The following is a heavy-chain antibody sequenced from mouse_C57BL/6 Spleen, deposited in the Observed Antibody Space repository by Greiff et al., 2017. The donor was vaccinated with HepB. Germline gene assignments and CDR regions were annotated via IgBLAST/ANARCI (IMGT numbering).Heavy chain of an antibody. V-gene: IGHV1-55*01. D-gene: IGHD2-1*01. Sequence: QVQLQQPGAELVKPGASVKMSCKASGYTFTSYWITWVKQRPGQGLEWIGEIYPGSGSTNYNEKFKSKATLTVDTSSSTAYMQLSSLTSEDSAVYYCARSLYGNYVEDYFDYWGQGTTLTVSS. J-gene: IGHJ2*01. CDR2: IYPGSGST. CDR3: ARSLYGNYVEDYFDY. CDR1: GYTFTSYW.